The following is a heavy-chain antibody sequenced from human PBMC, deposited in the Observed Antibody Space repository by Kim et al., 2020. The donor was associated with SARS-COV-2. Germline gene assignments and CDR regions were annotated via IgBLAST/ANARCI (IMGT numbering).Heavy chain of an antibody. D-gene: IGHD3-3*01. CDR3: ARVGIKRITIFGVVDPSNYFDL. J-gene: IGHJ5*02. CDR2: IYYSGST. Sequence: SETLSLTCTVSGGSNSSSSYYWGWIRKPPGKGLEWIGSIYYSGSTYYNPSLKSRVTISVDTSKNQFSLKLRSVTAADTAVYYCARVGIKRITIFGVVDPSNYFDLWGQGTLFTVSS. CDR1: GGSNSSSSYY. V-gene: IGHV4-39*01.